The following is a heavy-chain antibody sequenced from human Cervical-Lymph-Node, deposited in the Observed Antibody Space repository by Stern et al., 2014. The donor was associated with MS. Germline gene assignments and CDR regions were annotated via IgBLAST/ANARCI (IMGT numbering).Heavy chain of an antibody. Sequence: QVQLQESGPGLVKPSETLSLTCTVSSYSISSGYYWGWIRQPPGKGLEWIGTIYHSGSTYYNPSLKSRVTISVDTSKKQFSPKLISGTAADTAMYYCAREEQQLVHGNWFDPWGQGTLVTVSS. D-gene: IGHD6-13*01. CDR1: SYSISSGYY. CDR2: IYHSGST. J-gene: IGHJ5*02. CDR3: AREEQQLVHGNWFDP. V-gene: IGHV4-38-2*02.